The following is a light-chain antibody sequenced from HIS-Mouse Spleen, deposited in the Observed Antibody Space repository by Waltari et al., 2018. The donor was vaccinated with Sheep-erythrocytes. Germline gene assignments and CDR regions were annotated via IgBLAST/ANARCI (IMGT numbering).Light chain of an antibody. CDR1: SSDVGSYNL. Sequence: QSALTQPASVSGSPGQSITISCTGTSSDVGSYNLVSWYQQHPGKAPKPTIYEGSKRPSGVSNRFSGSKSGNTASLTISGLQAEDEADYYCCSYAGSSTPWVFGGGTKLTVL. V-gene: IGLV2-23*01. CDR2: EGS. CDR3: CSYAGSSTPWV. J-gene: IGLJ3*02.